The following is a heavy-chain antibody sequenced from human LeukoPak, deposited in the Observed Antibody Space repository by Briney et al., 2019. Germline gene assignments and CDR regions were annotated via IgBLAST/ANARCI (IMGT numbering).Heavy chain of an antibody. Sequence: ASVKVSCKASGYTFTSYGISWVRQAPGQGLEWMRWISAYNGNTNYAQKLQGRVTMTTDTSTSTAYMELRSLRSDDTAVYYCARDRWLDYYYYGMDVWDQGTTVTVSS. D-gene: IGHD6-19*01. CDR3: ARDRWLDYYYYGMDV. CDR2: ISAYNGNT. J-gene: IGHJ6*02. V-gene: IGHV1-18*01. CDR1: GYTFTSYG.